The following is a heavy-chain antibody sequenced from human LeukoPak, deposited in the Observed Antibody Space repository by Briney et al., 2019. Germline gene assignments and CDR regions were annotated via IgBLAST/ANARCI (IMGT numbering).Heavy chain of an antibody. CDR2: ISAYNGNT. J-gene: IGHJ3*02. CDR1: GYTFTSYG. D-gene: IGHD2-21*02. CDR3: ARDQGYCGGDCRDAFDI. Sequence: ASVKVSCKASGYTFTSYGISWVRQAPGQGLEWMGWISAYNGNTNYAQKLQGRVTMTTDTSTSTAYMELRSLRSDDTAVYYCARDQGYCGGDCRDAFDIWGQVTMVTVSS. V-gene: IGHV1-18*01.